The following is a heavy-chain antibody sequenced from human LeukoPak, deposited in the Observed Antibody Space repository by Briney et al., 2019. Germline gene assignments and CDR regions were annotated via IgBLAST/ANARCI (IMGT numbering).Heavy chain of an antibody. CDR3: ARGSGSYYNAYYYYYYMDV. J-gene: IGHJ6*03. D-gene: IGHD3-10*01. CDR1: GGSISSYY. CDR2: IYTSGST. Sequence: PSETLSLTCTVSGGSISSYYWSWIRQPPGKGLEWIGYIYTSGSTNYNPSLKSRVTISVDTSKNQFSLKLSSVTAADTAVYYCARGSGSYYNAYYYYYYMDVWGKGTTVTVSS. V-gene: IGHV4-4*09.